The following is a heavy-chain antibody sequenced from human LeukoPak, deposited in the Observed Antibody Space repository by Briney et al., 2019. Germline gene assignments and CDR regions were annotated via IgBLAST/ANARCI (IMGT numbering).Heavy chain of an antibody. D-gene: IGHD3-10*01. Sequence: GGSLRLSCAASGFTVSSNYMSWVRQAPGKGLEWVSAISGSGGSTYYADSVKGRFTISRDNPKNTLYLQMNSLRAEDTAVYYCAKGQGLWFGELFSWGQGTLVTVSS. CDR1: GFTVSSNY. J-gene: IGHJ5*02. V-gene: IGHV3-23*01. CDR2: ISGSGGST. CDR3: AKGQGLWFGELFS.